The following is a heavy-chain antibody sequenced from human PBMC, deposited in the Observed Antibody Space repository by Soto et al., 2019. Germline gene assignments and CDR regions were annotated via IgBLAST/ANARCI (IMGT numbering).Heavy chain of an antibody. D-gene: IGHD1-26*01. J-gene: IGHJ6*01. CDR1: GFTFGSYS. Sequence: GESLRLSCAASGFTFGSYSMNWVRQAPGKGLEWVSYISSSSSTIYYADSVKGRFTISRDNAKNSLYLQMNSLRDEDTAVYYCARXRRIVGATTGYYYGMDVWGQGTTVTVSS. CDR3: ARXRRIVGATTGYYYGMDV. CDR2: ISSSSSTI. V-gene: IGHV3-48*02.